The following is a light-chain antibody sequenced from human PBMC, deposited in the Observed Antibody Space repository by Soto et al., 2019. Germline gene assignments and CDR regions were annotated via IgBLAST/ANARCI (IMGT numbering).Light chain of an antibody. CDR1: QSISKY. J-gene: IGKJ4*01. CDR2: AAS. CDR3: QQSYSAPPLT. V-gene: IGKV1-39*01. Sequence: IQMTQSPSSLSASVGDRVTITCRASQSISKYLNWYQQKPGKAPKLLIYAASSLHSWAPLRFXGSGSGTDFTLTISSLQPEDFATYYCQQSYSAPPLTFGGGTNVEFK.